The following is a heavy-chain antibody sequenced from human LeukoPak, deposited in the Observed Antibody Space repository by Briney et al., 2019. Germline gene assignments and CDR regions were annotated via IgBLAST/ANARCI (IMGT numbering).Heavy chain of an antibody. Sequence: ASVKVSCKASGYTFTGYYMHWVRQAPGQGLERMGRINPNSGGTNYAHKFQGRVTMTRDTSISTAYMEPSRLRSDDTAVYYCARDPRIAVAGKYFDYWGQGTLVTVSS. CDR1: GYTFTGYY. CDR2: INPNSGGT. J-gene: IGHJ4*02. CDR3: ARDPRIAVAGKYFDY. V-gene: IGHV1-2*06. D-gene: IGHD6-19*01.